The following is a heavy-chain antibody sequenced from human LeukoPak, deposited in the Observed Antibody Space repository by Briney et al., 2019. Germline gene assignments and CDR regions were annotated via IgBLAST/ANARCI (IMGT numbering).Heavy chain of an antibody. V-gene: IGHV4-59*01. CDR3: ARETKRFTMVRGVRGYYYGMDV. CDR1: GGSISNYF. D-gene: IGHD3-10*01. J-gene: IGHJ6*02. Sequence: SSETLSLTCSVSGGSISNYFWSWIRQPPGKGLEYIGHISYSGNSYYNPSLESRVTISVDTSKNQFSLKLSSVTAADTALYYCARETKRFTMVRGVRGYYYGMDVWGQGTTVIFSS. CDR2: ISYSGNS.